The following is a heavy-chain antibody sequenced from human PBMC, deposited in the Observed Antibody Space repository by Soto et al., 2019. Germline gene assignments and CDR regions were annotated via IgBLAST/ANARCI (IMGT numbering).Heavy chain of an antibody. CDR1: CGSLRSGGYS. Sequence: PSPPRAGFCGSLRSGGYSLGWIRQPPGKGLGGSGYIYYSGCTYYNPSLKRRVTIAEDRSKNQFSLKLSSVTDADTAVYYCATNYYDRYRYYYYGMDVWGQGNTVTVSS. V-gene: IGHV4-30-2*01. D-gene: IGHD3-22*01. CDR2: IYYSGCT. J-gene: IGHJ6*02. CDR3: ATNYYDRYRYYYYGMDV.